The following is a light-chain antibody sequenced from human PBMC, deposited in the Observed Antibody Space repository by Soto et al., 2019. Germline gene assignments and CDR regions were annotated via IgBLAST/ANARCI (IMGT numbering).Light chain of an antibody. CDR2: GAS. V-gene: IGKV3-11*01. Sequence: IVLTQSPATLSLSPGERVTLSCRASQSVRSYLAWYQQKPGQAPRLLIYGASNRATGIPARLSGSGSGTDFTLTISSIESEDFAVYYCQQRSNFITFGQGTRLEIK. CDR3: QQRSNFIT. J-gene: IGKJ5*01. CDR1: QSVRSY.